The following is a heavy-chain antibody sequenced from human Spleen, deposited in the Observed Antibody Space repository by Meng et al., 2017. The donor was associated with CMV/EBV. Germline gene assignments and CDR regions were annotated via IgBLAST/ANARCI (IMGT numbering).Heavy chain of an antibody. Sequence: NWIRQAPGKGLERLSYISNNGTNSGSIIYYADSVQGRFTISRDNAKNSLYLQMNSLRAEDTAVYYCARGSCSSTSCYTGHNWFDPWGQGTLVTVSS. V-gene: IGHV3-11*01. J-gene: IGHJ5*02. D-gene: IGHD2-2*02. CDR2: ISNNGTNSGSII. CDR3: ARGSCSSTSCYTGHNWFDP.